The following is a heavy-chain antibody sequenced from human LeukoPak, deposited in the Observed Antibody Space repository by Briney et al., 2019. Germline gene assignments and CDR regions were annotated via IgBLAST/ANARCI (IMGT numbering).Heavy chain of an antibody. Sequence: GGSLRLSCAASGFTVSSHYMSWVRQDPGKWLEWVSVIYSGAGTSYADSVQGRFTISRDNSKNTLYLQMNSLRVEDTAVYYCARDRGFSSSWRLFVYWGQGTLVTVSS. CDR1: GFTVSSHY. J-gene: IGHJ4*02. D-gene: IGHD6-13*01. V-gene: IGHV3-66*02. CDR3: ARDRGFSSSWRLFVY. CDR2: IYSGAGT.